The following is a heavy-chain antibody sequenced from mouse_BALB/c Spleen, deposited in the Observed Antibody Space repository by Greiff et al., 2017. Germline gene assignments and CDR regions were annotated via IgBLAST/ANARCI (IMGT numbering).Heavy chain of an antibody. CDR1: GFNIKDTY. CDR2: IDPANGNT. D-gene: IGHD1-2*01. CDR3: ARWAITTATGYAMDY. V-gene: IGHV14-3*02. Sequence: EVQLQQSGAELVKPGASVKLSCTASGFNIKDTYMHWVKQRPEQGLEWIGRIDPANGNTKYDPKFQGKATITADTSSNTAYLQLSSLTSEDTAVYYCARWAITTATGYAMDYWGQGTSVTVSS. J-gene: IGHJ4*01.